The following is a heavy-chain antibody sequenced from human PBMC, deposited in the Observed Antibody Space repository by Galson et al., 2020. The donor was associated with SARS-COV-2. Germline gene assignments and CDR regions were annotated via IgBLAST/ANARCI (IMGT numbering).Heavy chain of an antibody. D-gene: IGHD2-21*01. CDR2: IDHDDCET. CDR3: ATFPAYCGGDCLYCFDY. J-gene: IGHJ4*02. V-gene: IGHV1-24*01. CDR1: GYTPTELH. Sequence: ASVTVPSKVSGYTPTELHMHWVRQTTGKGLEWMGRIDHDDCETIYAQKFQGRVNMTEDTTTDTDYMKLSSLRSEDTAVYYCATFPAYCGGDCLYCFDYWGQGTLVTVSS.